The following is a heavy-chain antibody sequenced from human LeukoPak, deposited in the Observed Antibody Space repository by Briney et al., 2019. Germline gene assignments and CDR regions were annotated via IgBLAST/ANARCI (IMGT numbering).Heavy chain of an antibody. CDR1: GFTLSSNY. J-gene: IGHJ3*02. CDR2: IYSGGST. CDR3: ARVVRGAFDI. V-gene: IGHV3-66*01. Sequence: GGSLRLSCAASGFTLSSNYMSWVRQAPGKGLEWVSVIYSGGSTYYSDSVKGRFTISRDNSKNTLYLQMNSLRAEDTAVYYCARVVRGAFDIWGQGTMVTVSS.